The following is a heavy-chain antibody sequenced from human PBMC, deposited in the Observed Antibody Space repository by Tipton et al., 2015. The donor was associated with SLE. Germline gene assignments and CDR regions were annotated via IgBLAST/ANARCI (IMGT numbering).Heavy chain of an antibody. D-gene: IGHD6-13*01. J-gene: IGHJ4*02. V-gene: IGHV3-23*01. CDR2: ISDSGGRT. CDR3: TKARGAVAGKETAPFDY. Sequence: SLRLSCAASEFTFSSYAMSWVRQAPGKGLEWVSGISDSGGRTYSADSVEGRFTISRDNSKNTLYLQMNSLRAEDTAVYYCTKARGAVAGKETAPFDYWGQGTLVTVSS. CDR1: EFTFSSYA.